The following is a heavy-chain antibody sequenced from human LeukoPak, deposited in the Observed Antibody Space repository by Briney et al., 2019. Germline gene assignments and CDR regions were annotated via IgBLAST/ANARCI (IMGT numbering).Heavy chain of an antibody. CDR3: AKDNSPKVYCSGGSCYSDY. J-gene: IGHJ4*02. CDR1: GFTFSSYA. V-gene: IGHV3-23*01. Sequence: GGSLRLSCAASGFTFSSYAMSWVRQAPGKGLEWVSAISGSGGSTYYADSVKGRFTISRDNSKNTLYLQMNSLRAEDTAVYYCAKDNSPKVYCSGGSCYSDYWGQGTLVTVSS. D-gene: IGHD2-15*01. CDR2: ISGSGGST.